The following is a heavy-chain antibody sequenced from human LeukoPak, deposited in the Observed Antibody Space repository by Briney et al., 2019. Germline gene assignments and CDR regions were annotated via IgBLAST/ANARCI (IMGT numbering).Heavy chain of an antibody. CDR1: GYTFTGYY. V-gene: IGHV1-2*02. D-gene: IGHD3-10*01. J-gene: IGHJ4*02. Sequence: GASVKVSCKASGYTFTGYYMHWVRQAPGQGLEWMGWINPNSGGTNYAQKFQGRVTMTRDTSISTAYMELSRLRSDDTAVNYCARDVLLWFGEAGDYWGQGTLVTVSS. CDR3: ARDVLLWFGEAGDY. CDR2: INPNSGGT.